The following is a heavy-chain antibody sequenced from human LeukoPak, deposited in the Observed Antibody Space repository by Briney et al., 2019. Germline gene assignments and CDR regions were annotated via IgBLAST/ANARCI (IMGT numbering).Heavy chain of an antibody. J-gene: IGHJ5*02. CDR2: INPNSGGT. CDR3: ARAPTLGMTNWFDP. D-gene: IGHD1-1*01. Sequence: ASVKVSCKASGYTFTGYYMHWVRQAPGQGLEWMGWINPNSGGTNYAQKFQGRVTMTRDTSISTAYMELSRLRSEDTAVYYCARAPTLGMTNWFDPWGQGTLVTVSS. CDR1: GYTFTGYY. V-gene: IGHV1-2*02.